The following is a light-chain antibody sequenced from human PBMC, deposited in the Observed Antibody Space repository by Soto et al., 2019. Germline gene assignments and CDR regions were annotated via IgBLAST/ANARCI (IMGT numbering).Light chain of an antibody. CDR3: QQRSDWPT. CDR1: QSVGSSY. CDR2: GTS. V-gene: IGKV3D-20*02. J-gene: IGKJ1*01. Sequence: EIVLTQSPATLSLSPGEIATLSCRASQSVGSSYLAWYQQKPGQAPRVLIYGTSSRATGIPDRFSGSGSGTDFSLTINSLEPEDFAVYYCQQRSDWPTFGQGTKVDIK.